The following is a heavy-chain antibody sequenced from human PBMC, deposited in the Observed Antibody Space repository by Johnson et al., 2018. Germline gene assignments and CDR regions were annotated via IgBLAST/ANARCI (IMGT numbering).Heavy chain of an antibody. D-gene: IGHD2-8*02. CDR2: ISGSGDSA. J-gene: IGHJ6*03. CDR3: AKAGRYCTSVACRNFPYYYYMDV. V-gene: IGHV3-23*01. CDR1: GFTFTTYA. Sequence: VQLQESGGGVVQPGRSLRLSCAASGFTFTTYAMNWVRQAPGRGLEWVSAISGSGDSAYYADSVQGRFTISRDHSKNTVFLQMNSLRPEDTALHFCAKAGRYCTSVACRNFPYYYYMDVWGRGTTVTVTS.